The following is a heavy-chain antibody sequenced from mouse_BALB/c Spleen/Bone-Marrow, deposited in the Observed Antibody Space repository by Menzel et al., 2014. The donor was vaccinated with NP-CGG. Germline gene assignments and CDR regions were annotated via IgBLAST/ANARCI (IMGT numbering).Heavy chain of an antibody. D-gene: IGHD4-1*01. CDR1: GFTFSSFG. CDR3: TRGGNWEDFDY. Sequence: EVKLLESGGGLVQPGGSRKLSCAASGFTFSSFGMHWVRRAPERGLEWVAYISSGSSTTFYADTVKGRFTISRDNPKNTLFLQMTSLRSEETAMDYCTRGGNWEDFDYWGQGTTLTVSS. CDR2: ISSGSSTT. J-gene: IGHJ2*01. V-gene: IGHV5-17*02.